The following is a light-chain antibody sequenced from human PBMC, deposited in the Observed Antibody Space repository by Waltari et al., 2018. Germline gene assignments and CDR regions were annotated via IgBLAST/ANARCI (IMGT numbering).Light chain of an antibody. CDR2: DAS. CDR3: HQRRNWPGT. V-gene: IGKV3-11*01. J-gene: IGKJ1*01. Sequence: EIVLTQSPATLSLSPGDRATLSCRASQNIINFLAWYQQKPGQAPRLLIFDASKRATGIPARFGGSGSGTDFTLTISSLEPEDFAVYYCHQRRNWPGTFGQGTKVEIK. CDR1: QNIINF.